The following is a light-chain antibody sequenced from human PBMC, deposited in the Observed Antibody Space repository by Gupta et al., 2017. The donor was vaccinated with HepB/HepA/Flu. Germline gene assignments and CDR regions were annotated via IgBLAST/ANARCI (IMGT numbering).Light chain of an antibody. Sequence: EIVMTQSPATLSVSPGERATLSCRASQSVSSNLAWYQQKPGQAPRLLIYGASTRATGIPARFSGSGSGTEFTLTISSLQSEDFAVYHCQQYKNWPQRYTCGQGTKLEIK. J-gene: IGKJ2*01. V-gene: IGKV3-15*01. CDR3: QQYKNWPQRYT. CDR2: GAS. CDR1: QSVSSN.